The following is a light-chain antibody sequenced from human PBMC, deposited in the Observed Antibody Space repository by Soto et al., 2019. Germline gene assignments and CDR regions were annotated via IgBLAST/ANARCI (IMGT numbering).Light chain of an antibody. V-gene: IGKV1-6*01. Sequence: AIQMTQSPSSLSASIGDRVTITCRASQAIRSDLGWYQQKPGKAPKVLIYTASTLQTGVPSRFSGSGSGTDFTLTLSSLQPEDFATYYCLQYNDFPVTFGGGTKVE. CDR1: QAIRSD. CDR3: LQYNDFPVT. CDR2: TAS. J-gene: IGKJ4*01.